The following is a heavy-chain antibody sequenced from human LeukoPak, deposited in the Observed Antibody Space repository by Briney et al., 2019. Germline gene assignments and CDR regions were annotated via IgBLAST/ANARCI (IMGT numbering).Heavy chain of an antibody. J-gene: IGHJ4*02. Sequence: GRSLRLSCAASGFTFSSYGMHWVRQAPGKGLEWVAVIWYDGSNKYYADSVKGRFTISRDNSKNTLYLQMNSLRAEDTAVYYCARVYHYYDSSGPYDYWGQGTLVTVSS. CDR1: GFTFSSYG. CDR2: IWYDGSNK. D-gene: IGHD3-22*01. V-gene: IGHV3-33*01. CDR3: ARVYHYYDSSGPYDY.